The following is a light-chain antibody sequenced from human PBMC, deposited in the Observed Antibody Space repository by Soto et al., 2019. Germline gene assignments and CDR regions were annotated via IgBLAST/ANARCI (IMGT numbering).Light chain of an antibody. Sequence: QSALTQPPSASGSPGQSVTISCTGTSTDVGAYNFVSWYQQHPGKAPKLMIYAVSKRPSGVPDRFSDSKSGNTASLTVSGLQADDEADYYCSSYVGNNNLVFGGGTKLTVL. J-gene: IGLJ2*01. CDR3: SSYVGNNNLV. CDR2: AVS. V-gene: IGLV2-8*01. CDR1: STDVGAYNF.